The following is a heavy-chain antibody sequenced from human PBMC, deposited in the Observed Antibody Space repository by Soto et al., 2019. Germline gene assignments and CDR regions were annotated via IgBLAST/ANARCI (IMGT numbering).Heavy chain of an antibody. CDR3: ARLVTD. J-gene: IGHJ4*02. Sequence: EVQLLDSGGALVQPGGSLRLSCATSGFTFSNHAMSWVRQAPGKGLEWVSTFTTSGDFTYYADSVKGRFTISRDNSKSTLYLQMNSLRVEDTAVYYCARLVTDWGQGTLVTGSS. CDR2: FTTSGDFT. CDR1: GFTFSNHA. V-gene: IGHV3-23*01. D-gene: IGHD4-4*01.